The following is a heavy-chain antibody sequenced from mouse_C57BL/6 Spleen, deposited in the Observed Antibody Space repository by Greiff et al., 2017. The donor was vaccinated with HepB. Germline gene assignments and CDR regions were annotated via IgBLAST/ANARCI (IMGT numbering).Heavy chain of an antibody. J-gene: IGHJ4*01. D-gene: IGHD2-13*01. CDR2: IDPSDSET. CDR1: GYTFTSYW. V-gene: IGHV1-52*01. CDR3: ARSVYSDHYYAMDY. Sequence: QVQLQQPGAELVRPGSSVKLSCKASGYTFTSYWMHWVKQRPIQGLEWIGNIDPSDSETHYNQKFKDKATLTVDKSSSTAYMQLSSLTSEDSAVYYCARSVYSDHYYAMDYWGQGTSVTVSS.